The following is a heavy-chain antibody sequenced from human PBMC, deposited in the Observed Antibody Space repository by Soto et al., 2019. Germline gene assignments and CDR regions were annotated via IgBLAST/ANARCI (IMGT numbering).Heavy chain of an antibody. CDR3: AKDFGGSPLNWFDP. J-gene: IGHJ5*02. CDR1: GFTFSSYA. CDR2: ISGSGGST. D-gene: IGHD1-26*01. Sequence: GGSLRLSCAASGFTFSSYAMSWVRQAPGKGLEGVSAISGSGGSTYYADSVKGRFTISRDNSKNTLYLQMNSLRAEDTAVYYCAKDFGGSPLNWFDPWGQGTLVTVSS. V-gene: IGHV3-23*01.